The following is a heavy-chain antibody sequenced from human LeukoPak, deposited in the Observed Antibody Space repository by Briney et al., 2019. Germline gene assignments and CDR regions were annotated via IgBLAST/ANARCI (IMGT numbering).Heavy chain of an antibody. CDR3: AKDRRYGDYSFDY. J-gene: IGHJ4*02. Sequence: GGSLRLSCAASGFTFSSYWMHWVRQAPGKGLEWVSGISWNSGSIGYADSVKGRFTISRDNAKNSLYLQMNSLRAEDTALYYCAKDRRYGDYSFDYWGQGTLVTVSS. V-gene: IGHV3-9*01. CDR1: GFTFSSYW. CDR2: ISWNSGSI. D-gene: IGHD4-17*01.